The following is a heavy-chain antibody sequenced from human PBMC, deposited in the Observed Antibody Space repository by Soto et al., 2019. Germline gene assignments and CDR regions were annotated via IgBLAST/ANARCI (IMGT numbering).Heavy chain of an antibody. CDR2: ISGSGGST. D-gene: IGHD2-2*01. J-gene: IGHJ4*02. V-gene: IGHV3-23*01. CDR1: GFTFSSYA. CDR3: AKDQVRRIVVPAALSLDY. Sequence: GGSLRLSCAASGFTFSSYAMSWVRQAPGKGLEWVSAISGSGGSTYYADSVKGRFTISRDNSKNTLYLQMNSLRAEDTAVYYCAKDQVRRIVVPAALSLDYWGQGTLVTVSS.